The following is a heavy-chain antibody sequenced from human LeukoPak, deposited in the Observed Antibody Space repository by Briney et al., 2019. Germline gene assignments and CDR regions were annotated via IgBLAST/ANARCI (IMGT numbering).Heavy chain of an antibody. CDR1: GFTFSSYW. CDR3: ARGDCSSTSCYWWHSYYFDY. D-gene: IGHD2-2*01. V-gene: IGHV3-7*01. J-gene: IGHJ4*02. CDR2: IKQDGSEK. Sequence: PGGSLRLSCAASGFTFSSYWMSWVRQAPGKGLEWVANIKQDGSEKYYVDSVKGRFTISRDNAKNSLYLQMNSLRAEDTAVYYCARGDCSSTSCYWWHSYYFDYWGQGTLVTVSS.